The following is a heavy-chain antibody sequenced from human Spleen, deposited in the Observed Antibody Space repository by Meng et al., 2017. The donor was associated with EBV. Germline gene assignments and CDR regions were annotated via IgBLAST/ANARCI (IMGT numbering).Heavy chain of an antibody. V-gene: IGHV3-74*01. D-gene: IGHD1-14*01. CDR3: SRDLAGSDDY. Sequence: DVQLVASGRSLVQPWGSLRLPCAACEFTLRSYWMHWVRQPPGKGPLWVSRINEDGTITNYADSVKGRFTISRDNAKNTLYLQMNSLRVEDTAVYYCSRDLAGSDDYWGRGTLVTVSS. CDR1: EFTLRSYW. J-gene: IGHJ4*02. CDR2: INEDGTIT.